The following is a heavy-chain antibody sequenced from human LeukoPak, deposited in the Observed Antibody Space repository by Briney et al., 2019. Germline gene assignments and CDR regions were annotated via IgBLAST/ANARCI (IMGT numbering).Heavy chain of an antibody. Sequence: ASVKVSCKSSGYSFGTYYMHWLRQAPGQRLEWMGSINPNTGATNYAQKFQGRVTMTRDTSITTHYMELSSLRSEDTAVYYCARARRELLSDAFDIWGQRTMVTVSS. CDR1: GYSFGTYY. CDR2: INPNTGAT. V-gene: IGHV1-2*02. CDR3: ARARRELLSDAFDI. D-gene: IGHD1-26*01. J-gene: IGHJ3*02.